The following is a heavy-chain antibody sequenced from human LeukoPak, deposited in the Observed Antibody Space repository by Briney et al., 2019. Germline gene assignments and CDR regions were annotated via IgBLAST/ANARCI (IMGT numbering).Heavy chain of an antibody. CDR2: INHSGST. D-gene: IGHD3-22*01. CDR3: ARLRRFSIIVSAFDI. CDR1: GGSFSGYY. J-gene: IGHJ3*02. V-gene: IGHV4-34*01. Sequence: SETLSLTCAVYGGSFSGYYWSWIRQPPGKGLEWIGEINHSGSTNYNPSLKSRVYISVDKSKNQFSLNLRSVTAADTAVYYCARLRRFSIIVSAFDIWGQGTMVTVSS.